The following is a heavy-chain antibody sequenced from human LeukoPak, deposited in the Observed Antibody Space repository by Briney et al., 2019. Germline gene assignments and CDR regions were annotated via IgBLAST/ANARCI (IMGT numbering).Heavy chain of an antibody. CDR2: INPNSGGT. V-gene: IGHV1-2*02. CDR3: ARGPNLLMVYAIQMAWFDP. CDR1: GYTFTGYY. D-gene: IGHD2-8*01. Sequence: ASVKVSCKASGYTFTGYYMHWVRQAPGQGLEWMGWINPNSGGTNYAQKFQGRVTMTRDTSISTAYMELSRLRSDDTAVYYCARGPNLLMVYAIQMAWFDPWGQGTLVTVSS. J-gene: IGHJ5*02.